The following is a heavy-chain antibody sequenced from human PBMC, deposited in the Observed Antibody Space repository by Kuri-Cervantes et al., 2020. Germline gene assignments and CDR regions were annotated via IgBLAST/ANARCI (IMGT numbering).Heavy chain of an antibody. CDR1: GGSISSYC. CDR3: ARGAHSSSWTTGFGY. Sequence: SETLSLTCTVSGGSISSYCWSWIRQPPGKGLEWIGYIYYSGSTNYNPSLKSRVTISVDTSKNQFSLKLSSVTAADTAVYYCARGAHSSSWTTGFGYWGQGTLVTVSS. D-gene: IGHD6-13*01. V-gene: IGHV4-59*01. CDR2: IYYSGST. J-gene: IGHJ4*02.